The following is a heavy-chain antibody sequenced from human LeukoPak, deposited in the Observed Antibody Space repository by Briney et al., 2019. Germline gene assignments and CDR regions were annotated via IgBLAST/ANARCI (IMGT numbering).Heavy chain of an antibody. J-gene: IGHJ4*02. CDR3: ARDLSGPSFY. V-gene: IGHV3-23*01. CDR1: GFTFSSYS. Sequence: QPGGSPRLSCAASGFTFSSYSMSWVRQAPGKGLEWVSAISGSGGSTYYADSVKGRFTISRDNSKNTLYLQMNSLRAEDTAVYFCARDLSGPSFYWSQGTPVTVSS. CDR2: ISGSGGST. D-gene: IGHD2-15*01.